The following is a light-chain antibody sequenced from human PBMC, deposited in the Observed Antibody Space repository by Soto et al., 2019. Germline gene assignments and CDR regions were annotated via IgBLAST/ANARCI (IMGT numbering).Light chain of an antibody. CDR3: GSWDSSLSAYV. CDR2: DDN. J-gene: IGLJ1*01. CDR1: SSNIGGNS. V-gene: IGLV1-51*01. Sequence: VLTQPPSVSAAPGQKVTISCSGSSSNIGGNSVSWYRQLPGTAPKLLIYDDNKRPSGIPDRFSGSKSGTSATLGITGFQTGDEADYYCGSWDSSLSAYVFGTGTKVTVL.